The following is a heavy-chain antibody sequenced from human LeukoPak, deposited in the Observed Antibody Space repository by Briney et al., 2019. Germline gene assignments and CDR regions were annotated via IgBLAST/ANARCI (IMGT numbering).Heavy chain of an antibody. V-gene: IGHV3-9*01. CDR1: GFTFDDYA. Sequence: PGGSLRLSCAASGFTFDDYAMHWVRQAPGKGLEWVSGISWNSGSIGYADSVKGRFTISRDNAKNSLYLQMNSLRAEDTALYYCAKSSYCDIAFDIWGQGTMVTVSS. J-gene: IGHJ3*02. D-gene: IGHD3-22*01. CDR2: ISWNSGSI. CDR3: AKSSYCDIAFDI.